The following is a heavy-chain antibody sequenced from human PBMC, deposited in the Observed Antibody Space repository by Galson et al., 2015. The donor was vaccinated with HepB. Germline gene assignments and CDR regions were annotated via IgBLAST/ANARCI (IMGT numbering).Heavy chain of an antibody. Sequence: SVKVSCKASGYTFSTYSITWVRQAPGQGLEWMGWISPYNGDTTYARKLQGRVTMTTDTFTSTAYMELRSLRSDDTAVYYCARGALVAVVGGTQNNWCDPWGQGTLVTVSS. D-gene: IGHD2-15*01. CDR3: ARGALVAVVGGTQNNWCDP. CDR2: ISPYNGDT. J-gene: IGHJ5*02. V-gene: IGHV1-18*01. CDR1: GYTFSTYS.